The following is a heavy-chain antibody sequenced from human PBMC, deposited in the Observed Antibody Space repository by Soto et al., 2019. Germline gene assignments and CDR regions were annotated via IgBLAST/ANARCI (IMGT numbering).Heavy chain of an antibody. D-gene: IGHD6-6*01. J-gene: IGHJ6*02. V-gene: IGHV1-2*04. CDR2: INPNSGGT. Sequence: ASVKVSCKASGYTFTGYYMHWVRQAPGQGLEWMGWINPNSGGTNYAQKFQGWVTMTGDTSISTAYMELSRLRSEDTAVYYCAREQLVRTLVYSAHYSYCYGMDVWGQGTTVTVSS. CDR3: AREQLVRTLVYSAHYSYCYGMDV. CDR1: GYTFTGYY.